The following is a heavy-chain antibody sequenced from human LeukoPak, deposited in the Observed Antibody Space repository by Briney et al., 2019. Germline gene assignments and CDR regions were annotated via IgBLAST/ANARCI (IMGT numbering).Heavy chain of an antibody. CDR3: ARGRKYYFDY. CDR2: INHSGRA. Sequence: SETLSLTCAVHGGSFSGYYWSWIRQPPGKGLEWIGEINHSGRANYNPSLKSRVAMSVDTSNNQFSLSLSSVTAADTAVYYCARGRKYYFDYWGQGTLVTVSS. J-gene: IGHJ4*02. V-gene: IGHV4-34*01. CDR1: GGSFSGYY.